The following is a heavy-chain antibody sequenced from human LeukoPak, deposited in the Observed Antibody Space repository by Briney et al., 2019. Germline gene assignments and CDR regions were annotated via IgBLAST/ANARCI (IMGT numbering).Heavy chain of an antibody. V-gene: IGHV3-30*02. CDR2: IRYDESNK. J-gene: IGHJ3*02. CDR1: GFTFSSYG. Sequence: GGSLRLSCAASGFTFSSYGMHWVRQAPGKGLEWVAFIRYDESNKYYADSVKGRFTISKDNSKNTLYLQMNSLRADDTAVYYCAKTRYCSSASCYLHAFDIWGQGTMVTVSS. CDR3: AKTRYCSSASCYLHAFDI. D-gene: IGHD2-2*01.